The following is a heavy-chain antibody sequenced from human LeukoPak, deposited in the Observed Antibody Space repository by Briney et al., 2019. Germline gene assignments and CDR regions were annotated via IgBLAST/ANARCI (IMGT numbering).Heavy chain of an antibody. CDR3: ARDLRPLTGYYTGADAFDI. Sequence: SETLSLTCTVSGGSISSYYWSWIRQPAGKGLEWIGRIYTSGSTNYNPSLKSRVTMSVDTSKNQFSLKLSSVTAADTAVYYCARDLRPLTGYYTGADAFDIWGQGTMVTVSS. J-gene: IGHJ3*02. CDR2: IYTSGST. D-gene: IGHD3-9*01. CDR1: GGSISSYY. V-gene: IGHV4-4*07.